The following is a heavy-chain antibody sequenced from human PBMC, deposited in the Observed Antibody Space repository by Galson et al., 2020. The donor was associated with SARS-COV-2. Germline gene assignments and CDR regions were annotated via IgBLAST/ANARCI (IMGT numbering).Heavy chain of an antibody. Sequence: GGSLRLSCAASGYTFSNSWMSWVPQAPGKGLEWVGRIKIKTDGGTTDYAAPVKGRFTISRDDSKNTLYLQMNSLKTEDTAVYYCTTSGSYLWVDYWGQGTLVTVSS. CDR2: IKIKTDGGTT. CDR1: GYTFSNSW. CDR3: TTSGSYLWVDY. D-gene: IGHD1-26*01. J-gene: IGHJ4*02. V-gene: IGHV3-15*01.